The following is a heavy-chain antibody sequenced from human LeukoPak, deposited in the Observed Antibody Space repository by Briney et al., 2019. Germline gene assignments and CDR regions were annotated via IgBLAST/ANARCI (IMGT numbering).Heavy chain of an antibody. Sequence: SETLSLTCAVYGGSFSGYYWSWIRQPPGKGLEWIGEINHSGSTNYNPSLKSRVTISVDTSKNQFSLKLSSVTAADTAVYYCATDGSYSSGWSDYWGQGTLVTVSS. D-gene: IGHD6-19*01. V-gene: IGHV4-34*01. CDR2: INHSGST. CDR3: ATDGSYSSGWSDY. CDR1: GGSFSGYY. J-gene: IGHJ4*02.